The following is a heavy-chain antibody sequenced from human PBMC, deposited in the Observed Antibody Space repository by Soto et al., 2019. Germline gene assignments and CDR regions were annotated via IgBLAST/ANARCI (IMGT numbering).Heavy chain of an antibody. J-gene: IGHJ2*01. Sequence: QVQLVQSGAEVKKPGASVRVSCKASGYTFTYYYMHWVRQAPGQGLEWMGIINPSGGSTNYAQKFQGRVTMIRDTSTSTVYMELSSLRSEDTAVYYCARVQGTTGTTNLYWYFDLWGRGTLVTVSS. D-gene: IGHD1-1*01. V-gene: IGHV1-46*01. CDR2: INPSGGST. CDR1: GYTFTYYY. CDR3: ARVQGTTGTTNLYWYFDL.